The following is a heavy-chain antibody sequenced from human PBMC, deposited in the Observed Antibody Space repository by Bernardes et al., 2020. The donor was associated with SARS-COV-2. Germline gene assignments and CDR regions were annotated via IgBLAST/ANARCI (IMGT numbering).Heavy chain of an antibody. V-gene: IGHV4-34*01. D-gene: IGHD5-18*01. CDR2: VYQSGSS. CDR3: ARVKDRVMVPYFDY. CDR1: GGSFSGYY. Sequence: SETLSLTCAVYGGSFSGYYWGWIRQSPRKGLEWIATVYQSGSSFYNPSLKSRVTISVDTSKNQFSLKLSSVTAADTAVYYCARVKDRVMVPYFDYWGQGALVT. J-gene: IGHJ4*02.